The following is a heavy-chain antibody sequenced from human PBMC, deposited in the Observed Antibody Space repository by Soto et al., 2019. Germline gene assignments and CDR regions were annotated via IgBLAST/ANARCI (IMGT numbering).Heavy chain of an antibody. CDR1: GGSISSGGYY. D-gene: IGHD3-3*01. CDR3: ARDDYDFWSGPRPIHPGGTNWFDP. Sequence: SETLSLTCTVSGGSISSGGYYWSWIRQHPGKGLEWIGYIYYSGSTYYNPSLKSRVTISVDTSKNQFSLKLSSVTAADTAVYYCARDDYDFWSGPRPIHPGGTNWFDPWGQGTLVTVSS. J-gene: IGHJ5*02. V-gene: IGHV4-31*03. CDR2: IYYSGST.